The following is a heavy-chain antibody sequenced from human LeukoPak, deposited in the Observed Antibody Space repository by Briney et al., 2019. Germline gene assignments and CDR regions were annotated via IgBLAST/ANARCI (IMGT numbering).Heavy chain of an antibody. CDR1: GGSFSSSSYY. V-gene: IGHV4-39*01. D-gene: IGHD6-13*01. J-gene: IGHJ5*01. Sequence: SSETLSLTCTVSGGSFSSSSYYWGWLRQLPGKGLEWIGSIYYSGSTYYNPSLMSRVTISVDTSKDQFSLKVTSVTAADTAVYYCARHPAPGIAAAGRYAFDSWGQGTLVTVSS. CDR2: IYYSGST. CDR3: ARHPAPGIAAAGRYAFDS.